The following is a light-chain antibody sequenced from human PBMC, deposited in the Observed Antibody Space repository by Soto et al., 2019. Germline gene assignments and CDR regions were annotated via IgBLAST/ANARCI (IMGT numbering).Light chain of an antibody. J-gene: IGKJ4*01. CDR2: GAS. CDR1: QSVSSSN. V-gene: IGKV3-20*01. CDR3: QQYGSAPLT. Sequence: ESLLTQSPGPLSWSPGERATLSCMASQSVSSSNLAWYQQKPGQPPRLLIYGASSRATGIPDRFSGSGSGTDFTLTISRLEPEDFAVYFCQQYGSAPLTFGGGTKVDIK.